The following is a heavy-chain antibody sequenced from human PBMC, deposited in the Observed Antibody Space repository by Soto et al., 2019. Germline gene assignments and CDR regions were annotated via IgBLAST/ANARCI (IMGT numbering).Heavy chain of an antibody. CDR2: INTNSGGT. CDR3: ARTQTNDY. J-gene: IGHJ4*02. V-gene: IGHV1-2*02. Sequence: ASVKVSCKASGYTFTGYYIHWVRQAPGQGLEWMGWINTNSGGTNYAQKFQGRVTMTRDTSISTAYMELSRLTFYDTAVYYCARTQTNDYWGQGTLVTVSS. CDR1: GYTFTGYY.